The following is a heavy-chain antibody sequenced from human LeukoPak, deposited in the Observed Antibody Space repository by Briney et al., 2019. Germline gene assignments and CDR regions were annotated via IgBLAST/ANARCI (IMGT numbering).Heavy chain of an antibody. D-gene: IGHD3/OR15-3a*01. V-gene: IGHV5-51*01. CDR2: VHATESSN. CDR1: GDSFATSW. CDR3: ARWVFDFRGSNWFDS. J-gene: IGHJ5*01. Sequence: PGAYLKIPCWGSGDSFATSWIAWVRQMPGKGLEWMGIVHATESSNRSSPSFEGQVTMSADKSMSTVYLQWITLKASDTAVYYCARWVFDFRGSNWFDSWGQGTQVTVSS.